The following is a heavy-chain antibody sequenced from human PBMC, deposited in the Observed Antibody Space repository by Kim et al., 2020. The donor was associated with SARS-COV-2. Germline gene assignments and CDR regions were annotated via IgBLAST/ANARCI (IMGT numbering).Heavy chain of an antibody. D-gene: IGHD6-6*01. V-gene: IGHV1-2*02. CDR3: ASERLSGSSTYSHYYYGMDV. J-gene: IGHJ6*02. CDR1: GYTFTGDY. CDR2: INPNNGDT. Sequence: ASVKVSCKAPGYTFTGDYVHWVRQAPGQGLECMGWINPNNGDTKYVEKFQGRVTMTRDTSIGTAYMELRSLRSDDTAVYYCASERLSGSSTYSHYYYGMDVWGQGTTVTVSS.